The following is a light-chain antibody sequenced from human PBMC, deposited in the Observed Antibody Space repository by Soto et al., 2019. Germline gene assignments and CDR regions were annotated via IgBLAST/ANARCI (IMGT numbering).Light chain of an antibody. V-gene: IGLV1-51*01. CDR2: DNY. CDR1: SYNIGDNF. CDR3: GTWDSSLNGYVV. J-gene: IGLJ2*01. Sequence: QSVLTQPPSVSAAPGQKVTISCSGTSYNIGDNFVSWYQHLPGTAPKLLIYDNYKRPSGIPDRFSGSKAGTSATLGITGLQTGDEADYYCGTWDSSLNGYVVFGGGTKLTVL.